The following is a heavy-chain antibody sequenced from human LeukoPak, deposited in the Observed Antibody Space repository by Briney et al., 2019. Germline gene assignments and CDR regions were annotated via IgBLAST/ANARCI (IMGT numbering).Heavy chain of an antibody. CDR1: GFTFSSYG. Sequence: GGSLRLSCAASGFTFSSYGMHWVRQAPGKGLEWVSAISGSGGSTYYADSVKGRFTISRDNSKNTLYLQMNSLRAEDTAVYYCAKDPLAMYSSGWYDGFVHWGQGTLVTVSS. CDR2: ISGSGGST. V-gene: IGHV3-23*01. J-gene: IGHJ5*02. D-gene: IGHD6-19*01. CDR3: AKDPLAMYSSGWYDGFVH.